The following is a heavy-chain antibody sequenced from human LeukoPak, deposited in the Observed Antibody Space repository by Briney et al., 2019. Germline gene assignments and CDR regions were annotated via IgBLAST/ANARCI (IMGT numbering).Heavy chain of an antibody. V-gene: IGHV3-23*01. CDR2: ISGSGGST. CDR3: AKDLTTRMDV. J-gene: IGHJ6*04. Sequence: GGSLRLSCTGSGFTFGDYVMSWVRQAPGKGLEWVSAISGSGGSTYYADSVKGRFTISRDNSKNTLYLQMNSLRAEDTAVYYCAKDLTTRMDVWGKGTTVTVSS. CDR1: GFTFGDYV. D-gene: IGHD1-1*01.